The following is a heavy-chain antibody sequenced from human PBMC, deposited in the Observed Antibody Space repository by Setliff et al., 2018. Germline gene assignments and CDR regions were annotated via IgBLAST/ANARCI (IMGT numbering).Heavy chain of an antibody. D-gene: IGHD3-3*02. Sequence: PSETLSLTCSVSGGSIISSTYNWGWIRQPPGKGLEWIGSIYYSGSTNYNPSLKSRLTISVDTAKNQFSLQLSSVTAADTAVYYCARDGLGAFSLRSMDVWGKGTTVTVS. CDR2: IYYSGST. CDR3: ARDGLGAFSLRSMDV. V-gene: IGHV4-39*07. CDR1: GGSIISSTYN. J-gene: IGHJ6*03.